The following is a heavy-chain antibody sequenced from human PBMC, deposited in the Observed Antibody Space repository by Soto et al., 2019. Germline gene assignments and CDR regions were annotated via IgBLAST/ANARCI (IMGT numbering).Heavy chain of an antibody. CDR2: IYHSGST. Sequence: SWIRQPPGKGLEWIGYIYHSGSTYYNPSLKSRVTISVDRSKNQFSLKLSSVTAADTAVYYCARVLGYCSSTSCYTDWFDPWGQGTLVTVSS. V-gene: IGHV4-30-2*01. J-gene: IGHJ5*02. D-gene: IGHD2-2*02. CDR3: ARVLGYCSSTSCYTDWFDP.